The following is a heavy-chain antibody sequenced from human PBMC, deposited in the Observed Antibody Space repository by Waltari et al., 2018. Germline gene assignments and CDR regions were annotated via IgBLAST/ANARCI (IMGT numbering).Heavy chain of an antibody. CDR3: AKAHSGSYDYCFDY. V-gene: IGHV3-23*01. Sequence: EVQLLESGGGLVQPGGSLRLSCAASGFTFSSYAISWVRQAQGKGLGLVSVIRDSGGRTYSADSVKGRFAVSRDNSKNTLYVQMNSLRAEDTALYYCAKAHSGSYDYCFDYWGQGTLVTVSS. CDR2: IRDSGGRT. J-gene: IGHJ4*02. D-gene: IGHD1-26*01. CDR1: GFTFSSYA.